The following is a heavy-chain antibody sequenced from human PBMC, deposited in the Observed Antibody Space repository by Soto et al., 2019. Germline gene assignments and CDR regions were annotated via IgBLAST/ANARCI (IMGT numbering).Heavy chain of an antibody. J-gene: IGHJ4*02. D-gene: IGHD3-9*01. Sequence: EVQLVESGGDLVQPGRSLRLAWAASGFTFDNYAMHWVRQLPGKGLEWVSGISWSGGDKAYAASVKRRCSISRDNATKSLYLHIDSLRREDTAVYYCVKDSYYDILTGFSYFDYWGRGTPVTVSS. CDR1: GFTFDNYA. CDR2: ISWSGGDK. V-gene: IGHV3-9*01. CDR3: VKDSYYDILTGFSYFDY.